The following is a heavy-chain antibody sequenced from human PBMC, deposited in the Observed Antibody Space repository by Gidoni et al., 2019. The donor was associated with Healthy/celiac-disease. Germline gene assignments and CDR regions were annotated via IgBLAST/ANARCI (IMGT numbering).Heavy chain of an antibody. Sequence: QVQLVQSGAAVKQPGASVKVSCKASGYTFTSYYMHWVRQAPGQGLEWMGISNPSGCSTSYAQKFQGSVIMTRDTSTSTVYMELSSLRSDDTAVYYCARGYCSGGSCYSNYYYYYGMDVWGQGTTVTVSS. CDR3: ARGYCSGGSCYSNYYYYYGMDV. J-gene: IGHJ6*02. CDR1: GYTFTSYY. CDR2: SNPSGCST. V-gene: IGHV1-46*01. D-gene: IGHD2-15*01.